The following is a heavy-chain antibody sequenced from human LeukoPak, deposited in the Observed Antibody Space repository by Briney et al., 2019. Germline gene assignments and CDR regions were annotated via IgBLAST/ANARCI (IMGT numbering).Heavy chain of an antibody. J-gene: IGHJ4*02. CDR2: ISGSGGST. D-gene: IGHD1-1*01. V-gene: IGHV3-23*01. Sequence: GGSLRLSCAASGFTFSSYAMSWVRQAPGKGLEGGSAISGSGGSTYYTDSVKGRFTISRDNSKTTLYLQMSSLRAEDTAVEHCAKLMRLYNWTDFNCWSQASLVTVS. CDR3: AKLMRLYNWTDFNC. CDR1: GFTFSSYA.